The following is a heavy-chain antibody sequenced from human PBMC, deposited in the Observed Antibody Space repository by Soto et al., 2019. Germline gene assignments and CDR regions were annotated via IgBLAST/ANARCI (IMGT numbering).Heavy chain of an antibody. CDR2: IYWDDDK. Sequence: QITLKESGPALVKPTQTLTLTCTFSGFSLSTSGVGVGWFRRPPGKALEWLALIYWDDDKRYSPSLKSRLTITKDTSKNQVVLTMTNMDPVDTATYYCAHGLGGYCSGGSCYPPGGFDYWGQGTLVTVSS. J-gene: IGHJ4*02. CDR1: GFSLSTSGVG. V-gene: IGHV2-5*02. CDR3: AHGLGGYCSGGSCYPPGGFDY. D-gene: IGHD2-15*01.